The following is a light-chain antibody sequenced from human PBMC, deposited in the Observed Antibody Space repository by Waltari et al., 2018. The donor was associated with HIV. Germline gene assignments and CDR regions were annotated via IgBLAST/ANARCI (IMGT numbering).Light chain of an antibody. Sequence: YAVTQPASVSGLPGQSITISCTGGASDFGLYNFVFWYQQHTDTLPRLILYAVDIRASGISHRFAGSMSGHTASLNISGLRAEDEADYYCASFTGDHTLLFGGGTKVTVL. V-gene: IGLV2-14*03. CDR2: AVD. CDR1: ASDFGLYNF. CDR3: ASFTGDHTLL. J-gene: IGLJ2*01.